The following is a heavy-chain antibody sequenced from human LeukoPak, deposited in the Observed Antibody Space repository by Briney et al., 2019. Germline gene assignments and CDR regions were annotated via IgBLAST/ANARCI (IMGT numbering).Heavy chain of an antibody. CDR2: INPSGGST. Sequence: ASVKVSCKASGYTFTSYYMHWVRQAPGQGREWMGIINPSGGSTSYAQKFQGRVTMTRDMSTSTVYMELSSLRSEDTAVYYCARGGWEYSSSSVLDYWGQGTLVTVSS. J-gene: IGHJ4*02. CDR3: ARGGWEYSSSSVLDY. D-gene: IGHD6-6*01. CDR1: GYTFTSYY. V-gene: IGHV1-46*01.